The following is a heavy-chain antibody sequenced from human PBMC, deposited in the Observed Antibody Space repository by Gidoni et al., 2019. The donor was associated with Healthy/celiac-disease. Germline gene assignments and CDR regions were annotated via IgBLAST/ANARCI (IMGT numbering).Heavy chain of an antibody. CDR2: IRSKANSYAT. V-gene: IGHV3-73*02. CDR1: GFPLIGSA. Sequence: EVQPVSSGGGLVQPGGSLPLSCAASGFPLIGSAMHWVRQASGKGLEWVGRIRSKANSYATAYAASVKGRFTISRDDSKNTAYLQMNSLKTEDTAVYYCTVNGADAFDIWGQGTMVTVSS. J-gene: IGHJ3*02. D-gene: IGHD7-27*01. CDR3: TVNGADAFDI.